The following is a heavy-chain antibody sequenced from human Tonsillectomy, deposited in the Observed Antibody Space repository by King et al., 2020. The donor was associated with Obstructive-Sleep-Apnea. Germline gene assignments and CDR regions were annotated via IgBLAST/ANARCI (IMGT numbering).Heavy chain of an antibody. V-gene: IGHV3-23*04. D-gene: IGHD6-13*01. CDR1: VFTFSTYA. Sequence: VQLVESGGGLVQPGGSLRLSCGASVFTFSTYAMTWVRQAPGMGLEWVSTISATGYNTYYTDSVKGRFTLSRDNSKNTLYLQMNSLRAEDTAVYYCAKALTGAAHFDHWGQGTLVTVSS. CDR2: ISATGYNT. CDR3: AKALTGAAHFDH. J-gene: IGHJ4*02.